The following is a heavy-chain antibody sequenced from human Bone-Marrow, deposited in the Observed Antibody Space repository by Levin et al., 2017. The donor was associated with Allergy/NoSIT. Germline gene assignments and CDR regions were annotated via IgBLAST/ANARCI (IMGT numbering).Heavy chain of an antibody. CDR1: GFTVSRNY. J-gene: IGHJ6*03. CDR2: IYSGGDT. D-gene: IGHD6-25*01. Sequence: PGGSLRLSCAASGFTVSRNYMSWVRQAPGKGLEWVSLIYSGGDTQYADSVKGRFTISRDNSKNTLYLQMNSLRADDTAVYYCARDRVRPHYYMDVWGTGTTVTVSS. V-gene: IGHV3-66*01. CDR3: ARDRVRPHYYMDV.